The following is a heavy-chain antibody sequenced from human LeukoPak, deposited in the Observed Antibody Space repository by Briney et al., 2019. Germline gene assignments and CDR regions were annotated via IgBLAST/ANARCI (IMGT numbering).Heavy chain of an antibody. Sequence: GGSLRLSCAASGFTFSSYWMSWVRQAPGKVLEWVANIKKDGSEKYYVDSVKGRFTISRDNAKTSLYLQMNSLRAEDTALYYCAKGNRPIVGITYDYWGQGTLVTVSS. D-gene: IGHD1-26*01. CDR3: AKGNRPIVGITYDY. J-gene: IGHJ4*02. V-gene: IGHV3-7*03. CDR1: GFTFSSYW. CDR2: IKKDGSEK.